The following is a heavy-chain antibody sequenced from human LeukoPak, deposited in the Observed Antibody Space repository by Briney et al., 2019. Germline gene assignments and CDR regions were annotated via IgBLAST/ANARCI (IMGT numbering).Heavy chain of an antibody. J-gene: IGHJ4*02. V-gene: IGHV3-74*01. CDR3: TTIRPDY. D-gene: IGHD5-12*01. CDR2: IKADDYST. CDR1: GFTFSSYW. Sequence: PGGSLRLSCSASGFTFSSYWMHWVRHAPGKGLVWVSRIKADDYSTHYADPVQGRFTISRDHARNTLYLQMNSLTAEDTAVYYCTTIRPDYWGRGTLVTVSS.